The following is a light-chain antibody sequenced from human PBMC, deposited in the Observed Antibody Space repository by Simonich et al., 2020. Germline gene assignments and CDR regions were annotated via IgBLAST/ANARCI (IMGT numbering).Light chain of an antibody. Sequence: DIVMTQSPDSLAVSLGERATIHCKSSQSVLYSSNNKNYLAWYQQKPGQPPKLLISWASTRESGVPDRFSGSGSGTDFTLTISSLQAEDVAVYYCQQYYSTPQTFGQGTNVEIK. CDR3: QQYYSTPQT. CDR2: WAS. CDR1: QSVLYSSNNKNY. J-gene: IGKJ1*01. V-gene: IGKV4-1*01.